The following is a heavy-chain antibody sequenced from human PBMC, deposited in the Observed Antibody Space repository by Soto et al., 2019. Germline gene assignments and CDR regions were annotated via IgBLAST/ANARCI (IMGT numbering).Heavy chain of an antibody. Sequence: SETLSLTCTVSGGSISSYYWSWIRQPPGKGLEWIGYIYYSGSTNYNPSLKSRVTISVDTSKNQFSLKLSSVTAADTAVYYCARVSLTKPDAFDIWGQGTMVTVSS. J-gene: IGHJ3*02. V-gene: IGHV4-59*01. D-gene: IGHD2-8*01. CDR3: ARVSLTKPDAFDI. CDR1: GGSISSYY. CDR2: IYYSGST.